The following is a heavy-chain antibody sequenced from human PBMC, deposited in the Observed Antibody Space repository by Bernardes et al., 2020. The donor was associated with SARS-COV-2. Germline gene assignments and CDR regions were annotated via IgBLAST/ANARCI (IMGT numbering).Heavy chain of an antibody. J-gene: IGHJ3*02. CDR2: ISAYNGNT. Sequence: ASVKVSCKASGYTFTSYGISWVRQAPGQGLEWMGWISAYNGNTNYAQKLQGRVTMTTDTSTSTAYMELRSLRSDDTAVYYCARDPIVVPAALDAFDIWGQGTMVTVSS. V-gene: IGHV1-18*01. D-gene: IGHD2-2*01. CDR1: GYTFTSYG. CDR3: ARDPIVVPAALDAFDI.